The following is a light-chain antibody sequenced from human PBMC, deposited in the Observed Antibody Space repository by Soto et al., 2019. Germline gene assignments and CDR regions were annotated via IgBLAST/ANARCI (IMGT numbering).Light chain of an antibody. V-gene: IGKV3-20*01. CDR2: GAS. J-gene: IGKJ5*01. CDR1: QSVSTTF. CDR3: QQYGSPIT. Sequence: EIVLTPYPGTLSLSSGERATLSCRASQSVSTTFLVWYQQRPGQAPRLLIYGASTRATGIPDRFSGSGSGTDFTLTISRLEPEDFAVYYCQQYGSPITFGQGARLEVK.